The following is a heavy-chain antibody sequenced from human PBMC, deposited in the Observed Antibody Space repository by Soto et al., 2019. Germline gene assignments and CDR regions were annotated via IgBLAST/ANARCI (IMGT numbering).Heavy chain of an antibody. D-gene: IGHD4-4*01. J-gene: IGHJ4*02. Sequence: PSETLSLTCTVSGGSISSSSYYWGWIRQPPGKGLEWIGSIYYSGSTYYNPSLKSRVTISVDTSKNQFSLKLSSVTAADTAVYYCARLFARDYNPYPRYFDYWGQGTLVTVSS. V-gene: IGHV4-39*01. CDR2: IYYSGST. CDR1: GGSISSSSYY. CDR3: ARLFARDYNPYPRYFDY.